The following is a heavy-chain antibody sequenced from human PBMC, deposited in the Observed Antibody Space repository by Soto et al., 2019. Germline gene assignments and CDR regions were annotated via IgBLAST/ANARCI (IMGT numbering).Heavy chain of an antibody. J-gene: IGHJ6*02. CDR2: IIPIFGTA. Sequence: SVKVSCKASGGTFSSYAISWVRQAPGQGLEWMGGIIPIFGTANYAQKFQGRVTITADESTSTAYMELSSLRSEDTAVYYCARGYCSGGSCYALRYYYYGMDVWGQGTAVTVSS. D-gene: IGHD2-15*01. CDR1: GGTFSSYA. V-gene: IGHV1-69*13. CDR3: ARGYCSGGSCYALRYYYYGMDV.